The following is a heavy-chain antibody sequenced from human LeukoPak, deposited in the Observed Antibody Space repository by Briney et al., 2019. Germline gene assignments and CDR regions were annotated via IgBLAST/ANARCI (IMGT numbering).Heavy chain of an antibody. CDR2: FYYTGSI. CDR3: ARARYYYGSGPGWFDP. V-gene: IGHV4-39*07. Sequence: PSETLSLTCLVSGGSISSTSYYWGWIRQSPGRGLEWIGSFYYTGSIFDNPSLKSRVTISVDTSKNQFSLKLSSVTAADTAVYYCARARYYYGSGPGWFDPWGQGTLVTVSS. J-gene: IGHJ5*02. CDR1: GGSISSTSYY. D-gene: IGHD3-10*01.